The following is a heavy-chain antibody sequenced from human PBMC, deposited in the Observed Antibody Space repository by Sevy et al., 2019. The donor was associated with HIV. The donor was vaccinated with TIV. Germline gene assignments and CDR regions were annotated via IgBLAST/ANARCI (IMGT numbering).Heavy chain of an antibody. D-gene: IGHD2-15*01. J-gene: IGHJ6*02. V-gene: IGHV3-30-3*01. CDR2: ISYDGSNK. CDR1: GFTFSSYA. Sequence: GGSLRLSCAASGFTFSSYAMHWVRQAPGKGLEWVAVISYDGSNKYYADSVKGRFTISRDNSKNTLYLQMNSLRAEDPAVYYCARDESRILHGGRPRKGSGMDVWGQGTTVTVSS. CDR3: ARDESRILHGGRPRKGSGMDV.